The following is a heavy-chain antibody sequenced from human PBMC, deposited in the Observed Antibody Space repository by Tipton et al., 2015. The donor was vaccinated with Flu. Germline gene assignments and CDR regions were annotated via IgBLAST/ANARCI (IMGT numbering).Heavy chain of an antibody. CDR1: GFTLSAYA. V-gene: IGHV3-30*01. CDR3: ARDPGDS. J-gene: IGHJ4*02. Sequence: SLRLSCAASGFTLSAYAMHWVRQAPDKGLEWVAVISDDGSDKVYADSVKGRFTISRDNYQNTVYLQMNSLRADDTAVYYCARDPGDSWGQGTLVTVSS. CDR2: ISDDGSDK.